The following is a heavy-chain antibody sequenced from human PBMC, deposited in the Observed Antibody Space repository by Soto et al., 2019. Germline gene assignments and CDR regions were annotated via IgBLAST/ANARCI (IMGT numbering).Heavy chain of an antibody. V-gene: IGHV1-69*13. CDR2: IIPIFGTA. D-gene: IGHD6-6*01. CDR1: GGTFSSYA. CDR3: ARDRHSSSDYYYSMDV. J-gene: IGHJ6*02. Sequence: ASVKVSCKASGGTFSSYAISWVRQAPGQGLEWMGGIIPIFGTANYAQKFQGRVTITADESTSTAYMELSSLRSEDTAVYYCARDRHSSSDYYYSMDVWGQGTTVTVSS.